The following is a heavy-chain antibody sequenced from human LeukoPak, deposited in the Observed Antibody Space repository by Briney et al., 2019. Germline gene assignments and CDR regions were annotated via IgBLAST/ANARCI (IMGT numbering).Heavy chain of an antibody. CDR2: ISDYNGNT. J-gene: IGHJ6*02. Sequence: GASVKVSCKASGYTFTSYGISWVRQAPGQGLEWMGWISDYNGNTNYAQKLQGRVTMTTDTSTSTAYMELRSLRSDDTAVYYCARVGYSSSWFYYYYGMDVWGQGTTVTVSS. CDR1: GYTFTSYG. CDR3: ARVGYSSSWFYYYYGMDV. D-gene: IGHD6-13*01. V-gene: IGHV1-18*01.